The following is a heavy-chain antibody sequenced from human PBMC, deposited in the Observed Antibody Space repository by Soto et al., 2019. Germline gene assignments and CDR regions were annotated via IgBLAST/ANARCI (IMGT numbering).Heavy chain of an antibody. V-gene: IGHV3-23*01. CDR2: ISGSGGST. Sequence: GGALRLSGAASVFTFSSYAMSWVRQAPGKGLEWVSAISGSGGSTYYADSVKGRFTISRDNSKNTLYLQMNSLIAEDTAVYYCAKDLITGTTRWGQGTLVTVSS. D-gene: IGHD1-20*01. CDR3: AKDLITGTTR. J-gene: IGHJ4*02. CDR1: VFTFSSYA.